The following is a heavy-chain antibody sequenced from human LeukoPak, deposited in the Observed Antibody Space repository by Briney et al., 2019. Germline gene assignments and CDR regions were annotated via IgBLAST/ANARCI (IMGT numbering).Heavy chain of an antibody. J-gene: IGHJ4*02. V-gene: IGHV3-48*02. CDR2: ISGSTSTI. CDR3: ARGTNYFDY. Sequence: GGSLRLSCAASGFTFNSYSMNWVRQAPGKGLEWVSYISGSTSTIYYADSVKGRFTISRDNAKNSLYLQMSSLRDEDTAVYYCARGTNYFDYWGQGTLVTVSS. D-gene: IGHD2-2*01. CDR1: GFTFNSYS.